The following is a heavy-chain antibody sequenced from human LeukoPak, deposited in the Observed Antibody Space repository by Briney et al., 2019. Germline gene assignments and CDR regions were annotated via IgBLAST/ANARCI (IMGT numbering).Heavy chain of an antibody. V-gene: IGHV3-20*04. J-gene: IGHJ3*02. CDR1: GFTFDDYG. CDR3: ARDNSIVGAPPDAFDI. CDR2: INWNGGST. D-gene: IGHD1-26*01. Sequence: PGGSLRLSCAASGFTFDDYGMSWVRQAPGKGLEWVSGINWNGGSTGYADSVKGRFTISRDNAKNSLYLQINSLRAEDTAVYYCARDNSIVGAPPDAFDIWGQGTMVTVSS.